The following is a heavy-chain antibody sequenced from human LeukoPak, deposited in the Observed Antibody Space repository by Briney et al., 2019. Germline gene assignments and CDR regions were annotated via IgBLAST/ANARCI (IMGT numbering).Heavy chain of an antibody. CDR1: GGTFSSYA. CDR3: AREPIFGVAVDY. J-gene: IGHJ4*02. CDR2: IIPIFGTA. D-gene: IGHD3-3*01. V-gene: IGHV1-69*13. Sequence: ASVKVSCKASGGTFSSYAISWVRQAPGQGLEWMGGIIPIFGTANYAQKFQGRATITADESTSTAYMELSSLRAEDTAVYYCAREPIFGVAVDYWGQGTLVTVSS.